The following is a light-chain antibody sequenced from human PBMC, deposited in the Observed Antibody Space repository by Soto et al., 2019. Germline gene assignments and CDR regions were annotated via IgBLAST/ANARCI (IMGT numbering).Light chain of an antibody. J-gene: IGKJ4*01. V-gene: IGKV1-9*01. CDR2: AAS. CDR1: QGISSY. Sequence: DIQFTPSPSFLSASVGDRITLTCRASQGISSYLAWYQQKPGKAPKLLIYAASTLQSGVPSRFSGSGSGTEFTLTISSLQPEDFATYYCQQLNSYLTFGGGTKVEIK. CDR3: QQLNSYLT.